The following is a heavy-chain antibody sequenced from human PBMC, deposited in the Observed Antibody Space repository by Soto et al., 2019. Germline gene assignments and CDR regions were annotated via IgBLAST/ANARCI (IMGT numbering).Heavy chain of an antibody. V-gene: IGHV3-23*01. J-gene: IGHJ4*02. Sequence: SQTLSCAASGFAFSSYAMSWVRQAPGKGLEWVSAISGSGGSTYYADSVKGRFTMSRDNSKNTLYLQMNSLRAEDTAVYYCAKDLWTAARVLFDYWGQGTLVTVSS. CDR3: AKDLWTAARVLFDY. CDR2: ISGSGGST. CDR1: GFAFSSYA. D-gene: IGHD6-6*01.